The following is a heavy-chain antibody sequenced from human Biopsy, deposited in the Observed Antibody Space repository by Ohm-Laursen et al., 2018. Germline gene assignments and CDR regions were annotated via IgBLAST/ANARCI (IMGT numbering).Heavy chain of an antibody. CDR1: GGSISSNYYY. CDR2: IYYRGNT. V-gene: IGHV4-39*01. J-gene: IGHJ2*01. D-gene: IGHD1-26*01. CDR3: ARHAPSYSGSYWRYFDL. Sequence: GTLSLTCTVSGGSISSNYYYWGWIRQPPGKGLEWIGSIYYRGNTNYNPSLKIRVTISVDTSMNHLSLRLTSVTAADTAVYYCARHAPSYSGSYWRYFDLWGRGTLVTVSS.